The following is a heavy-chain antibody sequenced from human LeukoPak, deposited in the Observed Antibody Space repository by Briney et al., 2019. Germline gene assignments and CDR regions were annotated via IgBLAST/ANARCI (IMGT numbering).Heavy chain of an antibody. CDR1: GYTFTGYY. J-gene: IGHJ4*02. CDR3: ARDQSDYYDSSGYYDY. Sequence: ASVKVSCKASGYTFTGYYMHWVRQAPGQGLEWMGWINPNSGGTNYAQKFQGRVTMTRDTSISTAYMELSRLRSDDTAVYYCARDQSDYYDSSGYYDYWGQGTLVTASS. V-gene: IGHV1-2*02. D-gene: IGHD3-22*01. CDR2: INPNSGGT.